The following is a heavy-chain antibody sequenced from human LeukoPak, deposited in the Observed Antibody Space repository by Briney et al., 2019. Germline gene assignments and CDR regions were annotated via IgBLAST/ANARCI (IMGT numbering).Heavy chain of an antibody. CDR1: GYTFTGYY. Sequence: ASVKVSCKASGYTFTGYYMHWVRQAPGQGLEWMGWINPNSGGTNYAQKFQGRVTMTRDTSVSTAYMELSRLRSDDTAVYYCARDPPAYGSGSHYYYYMDVWGKGTTVTVSS. CDR3: ARDPPAYGSGSHYYYYMDV. CDR2: INPNSGGT. V-gene: IGHV1-2*02. D-gene: IGHD3-10*01. J-gene: IGHJ6*03.